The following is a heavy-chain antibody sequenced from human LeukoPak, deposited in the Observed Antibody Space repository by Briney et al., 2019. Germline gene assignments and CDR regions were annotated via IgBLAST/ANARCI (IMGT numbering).Heavy chain of an antibody. CDR2: ISYDGSNK. J-gene: IGHJ4*02. Sequence: PGGSLRLSCAASGFTFSSYGMHWVRQAPGKGLERVAVISYDGSNKYYADSVKGRFTISRDNSKNTLYLQMNSLRAEDTAVYYCAKLAAYDVDYWGQGTLVTVSS. D-gene: IGHD5-12*01. V-gene: IGHV3-30*18. CDR1: GFTFSSYG. CDR3: AKLAAYDVDY.